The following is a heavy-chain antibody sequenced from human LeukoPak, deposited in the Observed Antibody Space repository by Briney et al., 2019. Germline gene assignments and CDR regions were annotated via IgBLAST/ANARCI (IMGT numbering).Heavy chain of an antibody. CDR3: AKDLSSSGWYRRHYYGMDV. Sequence: XXPXXGLEWXAXXSYDGSNKYYADSVKGRFTISRDNSKNTLYLQMNSLRAEDTAVYYCAKDLSSSGWYRRHYYGMDVWGQGTTVTVSS. V-gene: IGHV3-30*18. CDR2: XSYDGSNK. D-gene: IGHD6-19*01. J-gene: IGHJ6*02.